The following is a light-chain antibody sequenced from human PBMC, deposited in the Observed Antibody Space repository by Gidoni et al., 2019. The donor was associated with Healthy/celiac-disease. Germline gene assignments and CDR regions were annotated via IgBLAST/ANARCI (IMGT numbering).Light chain of an antibody. CDR3: QQYGSSPLT. V-gene: IGKV3-20*01. CDR2: GAS. J-gene: IGKJ4*01. Sequence: EIVLTQSPGTLSWSPGERATLSCRASQSVSSSYLAWYQQKPGEAPRLLIYGASSRATGIPDRFSGSGSGTDFTLTSSRLEPEDFAVYYCQQYGSSPLTFGGGTKVEIK. CDR1: QSVSSSY.